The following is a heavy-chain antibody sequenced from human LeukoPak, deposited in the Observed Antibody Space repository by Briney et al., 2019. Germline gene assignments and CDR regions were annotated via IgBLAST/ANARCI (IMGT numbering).Heavy chain of an antibody. J-gene: IGHJ6*03. CDR1: GFTFRSYW. CDR3: AKAGRGGAITLVRGVKGDYYYMDV. Sequence: GGSLRLSCGVSGFTFRSYWMSWVRQAPGKGLEWVASIKQDGSEKYYVDSVKGRFSVSRDNSKNTLYLQMNSLRAEDTAVYYCAKAGRGGAITLVRGVKGDYYYMDVWGKGTTVTISS. V-gene: IGHV3-7*03. CDR2: IKQDGSEK. D-gene: IGHD3-10*01.